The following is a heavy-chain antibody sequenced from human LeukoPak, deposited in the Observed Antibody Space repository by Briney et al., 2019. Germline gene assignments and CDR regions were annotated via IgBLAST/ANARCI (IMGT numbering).Heavy chain of an antibody. J-gene: IGHJ4*02. CDR1: GYTFTGYY. Sequence: ASVKVSCKASGYTFTGYYMHWVRQAPGQGLEWMGWINPNSGVTNYAQKFQGRVTMTRDTSISTAYMELSRLRSDDTAVYYCAREMTTIENDYWGQGTLVTVSS. D-gene: IGHD5-24*01. V-gene: IGHV1-2*02. CDR2: INPNSGVT. CDR3: AREMTTIENDY.